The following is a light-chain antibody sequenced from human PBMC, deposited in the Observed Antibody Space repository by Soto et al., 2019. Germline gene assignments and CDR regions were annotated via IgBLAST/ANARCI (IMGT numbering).Light chain of an antibody. V-gene: IGKV3-20*01. CDR1: QTVTGNY. CDR2: SAS. CDR3: QQYSASPRP. Sequence: ENGLTKSPGTLSLYPRDRATLSCRASQTVTGNYLAWYHQKPGQAPRLLIHSASSRATGIPDRFSASGSGTDFTLTISRLEPEDFAVYYCQQYSASPRPFGQGTNVDIK. J-gene: IGKJ1*01.